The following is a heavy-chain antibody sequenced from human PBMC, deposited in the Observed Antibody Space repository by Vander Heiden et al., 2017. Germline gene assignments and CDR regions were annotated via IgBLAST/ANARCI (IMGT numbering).Heavy chain of an antibody. J-gene: IGHJ4*02. CDR3: ARYCSSNSCYKFDS. V-gene: IGHV1-8*01. CDR2: MDPKTGNT. CDR1: GYPFSTYD. Sequence: QEQPVQSGAEVKKPGASVQVSCKASGYPFSTYDIHWVRQAAGQGHEWVGWMDPKTGNTGYAQKFQGRVTMTWNTSITTVYMELRSLRSEDTAVYYCARYCSSNSCYKFDSWGQGTLVSVSS. D-gene: IGHD2-2*01.